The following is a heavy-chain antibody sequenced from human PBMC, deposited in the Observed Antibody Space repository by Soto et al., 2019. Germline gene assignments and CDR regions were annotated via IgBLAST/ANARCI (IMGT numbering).Heavy chain of an antibody. V-gene: IGHV3-33*08. D-gene: IGHD2-15*01. CDR2: IWYDGSNK. J-gene: IGHJ6*02. CDR1: GFTFNTYG. Sequence: QVQLVESGGGVVQPGGSLRLSCTTSGFTFNTYGMYWVRQAPGKGLEWVAIIWYDGSNKYYGDSVKGRFTISRDNYKNTLYLQMNRLRAEDTALYYCARGDCTGAYCYSWPFNYGVDVWGQGTTVTVSS. CDR3: ARGDCTGAYCYSWPFNYGVDV.